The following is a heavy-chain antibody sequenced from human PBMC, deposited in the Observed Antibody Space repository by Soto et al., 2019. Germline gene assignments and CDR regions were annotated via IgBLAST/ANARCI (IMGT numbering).Heavy chain of an antibody. D-gene: IGHD3-10*01. J-gene: IGHJ4*02. CDR3: AKEAGDH. Sequence: SVKVSCKTSGGNFNTYALTWVRQAPGQGLEWIGGIIPMFDIKNVAQRFQGRVTLNADDSMTTAYMEMTSLRSDDTAVYYCAKEAGDHWGQGTLVTVSS. V-gene: IGHV1-69*13. CDR2: IIPMFDIK. CDR1: GGNFNTYA.